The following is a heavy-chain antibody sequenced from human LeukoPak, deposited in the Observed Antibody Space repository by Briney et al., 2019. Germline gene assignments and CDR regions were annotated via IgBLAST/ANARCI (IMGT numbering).Heavy chain of an antibody. CDR3: ARGAPYCCSTSWPGWFDP. CDR1: GGSFSGYY. J-gene: IGHJ5*02. Sequence: SETLSLTCTVYGGSFSGYYWSCIRQPPGKGLEWIGEINHSGSTNYNPSLKSRVTISVDTSKDQFSLKLSSVTAADTAVYYCARGAPYCCSTSWPGWFDPWGQGTLVTVSS. CDR2: INHSGST. D-gene: IGHD2-2*01. V-gene: IGHV4-34*01.